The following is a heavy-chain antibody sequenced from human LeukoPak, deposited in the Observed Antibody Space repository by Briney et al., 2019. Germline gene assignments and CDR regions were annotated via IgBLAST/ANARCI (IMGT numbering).Heavy chain of an antibody. D-gene: IGHD3-3*02. CDR2: IWYGGSNK. J-gene: IGHJ6*03. CDR3: AKDFDSHSRYYYYMDV. V-gene: IGHV3-30*02. Sequence: PGGSLRLSCAASGFTFSSYGMHWVRQAPGKGLEWVAVIWYGGSNKYYADSVKGRFTISRDNSKNTLYLQMNSLRAEDTAVYYCAKDFDSHSRYYYYMDVWGKGTTVTVSS. CDR1: GFTFSSYG.